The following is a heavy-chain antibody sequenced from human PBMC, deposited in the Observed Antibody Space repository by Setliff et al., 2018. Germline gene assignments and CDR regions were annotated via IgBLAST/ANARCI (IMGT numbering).Heavy chain of an antibody. V-gene: IGHV4-4*08. CDR1: GGSISRYH. D-gene: IGHD3-10*01. J-gene: IGHJ4*02. Sequence: PSETLSLTCTVSGGSISRYHWSWIRPPPGKGLEWIGYIQTSGTTNYNASLKSRVTVSADRSRNQFSLNLNSVTAADTAVYFCARSLGSGSYYNSRPFSSDYWGQGTLVTVSS. CDR2: IQTSGTT. CDR3: ARSLGSGSYYNSRPFSSDY.